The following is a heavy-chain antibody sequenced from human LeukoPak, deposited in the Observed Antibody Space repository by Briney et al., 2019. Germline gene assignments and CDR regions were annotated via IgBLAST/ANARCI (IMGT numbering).Heavy chain of an antibody. Sequence: GGSLRLSCVASGFTFTGYFMSWVRQAPGKGLEWVASIKHNGGEKYYVDSVKGRFTISRDNAKNSLYLEMSSLRVEDTAVYYCARDRGWRTSGYYLYHFDYWGQGTLVTFAS. CDR3: ARDRGWRTSGYYLYHFDY. CDR1: GFTFTGYF. CDR2: IKHNGGEK. J-gene: IGHJ4*02. V-gene: IGHV3-7*01. D-gene: IGHD3-22*01.